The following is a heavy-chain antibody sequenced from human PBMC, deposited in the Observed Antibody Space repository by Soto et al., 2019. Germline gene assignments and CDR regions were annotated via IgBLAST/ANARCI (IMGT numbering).Heavy chain of an antibody. V-gene: IGHV4-34*01. CDR3: ATSDLGGLVVIDY. J-gene: IGHJ4*02. CDR1: GGSFSGYY. CDR2: LNHSGST. Sequence: SETLSLTCAVYGGSFSGYYWSWIRQPQGKGLEWIGELNHSGSTNYNPSLKSRVTISVDTSKNQFSLKLSSVTAADTAVYYCATSDLGGLVVIDYWGQGTLVTVSS. D-gene: IGHD3-22*01.